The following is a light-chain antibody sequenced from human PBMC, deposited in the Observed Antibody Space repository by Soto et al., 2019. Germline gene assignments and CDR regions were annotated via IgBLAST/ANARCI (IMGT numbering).Light chain of an antibody. Sequence: EIVMTQSPLSLPVTPGEPASISCRSSQSLLYSNGYNYLDWYLQKPGQSPQLLIYLGSNRASGVPDRFSGSGLGTDFTLKISRVEAEDVGVYYCMQALQTPWTFGQGTKVEIK. CDR3: MQALQTPWT. CDR1: QSLLYSNGYNY. J-gene: IGKJ1*01. CDR2: LGS. V-gene: IGKV2-28*01.